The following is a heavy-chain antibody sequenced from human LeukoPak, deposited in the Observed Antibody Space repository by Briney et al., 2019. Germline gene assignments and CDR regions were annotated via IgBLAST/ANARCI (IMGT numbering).Heavy chain of an antibody. CDR2: ISSSSSTI. CDR3: AIPCRRYYYDSSGYFAY. CDR1: GFTFSSYS. V-gene: IGHV3-48*02. Sequence: SGGSLRLSCAASGFTFSSYSMNWLRQATGKGLEWVSYISSSSSTIYYADSVKGRFTISRDNAKNSLYLQMNSLRDQDSAVYYCAIPCRRYYYDSSGYFAYWGQGPLVTVSS. J-gene: IGHJ4*02. D-gene: IGHD3-22*01.